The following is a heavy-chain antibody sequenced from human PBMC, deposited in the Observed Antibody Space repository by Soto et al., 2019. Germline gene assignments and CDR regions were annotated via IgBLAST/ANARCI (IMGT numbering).Heavy chain of an antibody. CDR1: GGSISSYY. D-gene: IGHD6-6*01. CDR3: ARQQLGPGSYYYYYMDV. V-gene: IGHV4-59*08. J-gene: IGHJ6*03. CDR2: IYYSGST. Sequence: PSETLSLTCTVSGGSISSYYWSWIRQPPGKGLEWIGYIYYSGSTNYNPSLKSRVTISVDTSKNQFSLKLSSVTAADTAVYYCARQQLGPGSYYYYYMDVWGKGTTVTVSS.